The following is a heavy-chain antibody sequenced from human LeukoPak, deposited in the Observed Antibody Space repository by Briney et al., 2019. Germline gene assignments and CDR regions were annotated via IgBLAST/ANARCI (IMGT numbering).Heavy chain of an antibody. V-gene: IGHV1-3*03. CDR2: INPANGYT. J-gene: IGHJ4*02. CDR3: AIRDGHTDH. D-gene: IGHD5-24*01. Sequence: ASVKVSCKASGYTFTNYAMHWVRQAPGQTIEWLGWINPANGYTKYSQQFQDRVTVTSDTSASTAYMELSSLGSEDRAVYYCAIRDGHTDHWGQGTLVTVSS. CDR1: GYTFTNYA.